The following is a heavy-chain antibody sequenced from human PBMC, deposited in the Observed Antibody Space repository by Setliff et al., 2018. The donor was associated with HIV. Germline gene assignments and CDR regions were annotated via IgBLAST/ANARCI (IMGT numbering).Heavy chain of an antibody. J-gene: IGHJ6*02. D-gene: IGHD3-9*01. Sequence: GASVKVSCKASGGTFSSYAISWVRQAPGQGLEWMGGVVPIFDTVNYAENFQGRVTITADESTSTAYMELSSLGSEDTAVYYCAREPRYIFGAYFYYGMDVWGQGTTVTVSS. V-gene: IGHV1-69*13. CDR2: VVPIFDTV. CDR1: GGTFSSYA. CDR3: AREPRYIFGAYFYYGMDV.